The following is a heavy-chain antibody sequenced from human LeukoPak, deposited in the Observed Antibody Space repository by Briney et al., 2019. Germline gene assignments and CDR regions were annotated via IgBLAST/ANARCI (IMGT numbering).Heavy chain of an antibody. CDR1: GFTFSTYE. D-gene: IGHD4-17*01. Sequence: GGSLRLSCAASGFTFSTYEMNWVHQAPGKGLEWVSIIYSGGDTYYADSVKGRFTISRDNSKNTVFLQMNSLRAEDAAVYHCARAQTVTTIFDYWGQGTLVTVSS. CDR3: ARAQTVTTIFDY. CDR2: IYSGGDT. V-gene: IGHV3-53*01. J-gene: IGHJ4*02.